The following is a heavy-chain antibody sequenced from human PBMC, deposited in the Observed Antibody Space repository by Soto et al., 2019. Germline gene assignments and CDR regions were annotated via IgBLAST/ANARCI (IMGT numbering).Heavy chain of an antibody. CDR3: ARFGFYYGSGSYYLNWFDP. V-gene: IGHV5-10-1*04. D-gene: IGHD3-10*01. Sequence: GESLKISCKGTGYSFTSYWISWVRQMPGKGLEWMGRIDPSDSDTRYSPSFQGQVTISADKSISTAYLQWSSLKASDTAMYYCARFGFYYGSGSYYLNWFDPWGQGTLVTVSS. CDR2: IDPSDSDT. CDR1: GYSFTSYW. J-gene: IGHJ5*02.